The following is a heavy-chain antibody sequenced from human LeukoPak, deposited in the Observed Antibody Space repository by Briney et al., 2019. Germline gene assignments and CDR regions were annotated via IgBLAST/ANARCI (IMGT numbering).Heavy chain of an antibody. CDR3: ARDSLDYGGNSDFDY. D-gene: IGHD4-23*01. CDR1: GFTFSRYW. CDR2: ISSSSSYI. J-gene: IGHJ4*02. Sequence: GGSLRLSCAASGFTFSRYWMHWVRQAPGKGLEWVSSISSSSSYIYYADSVKGRFTISRDNAKNSLYLQMNSLRAEDTAVYYCARDSLDYGGNSDFDYWGQGTLVTVSS. V-gene: IGHV3-21*01.